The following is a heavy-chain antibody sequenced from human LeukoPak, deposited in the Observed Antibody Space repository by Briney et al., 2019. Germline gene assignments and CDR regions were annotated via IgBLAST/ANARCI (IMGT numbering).Heavy chain of an antibody. CDR2: IIPIFATA. CDR3: ARGPITTRSHFDY. D-gene: IGHD3-22*01. Sequence: SVKVSCKASGGTFSSYAISWVRQAPGQGLEWMGGIIPIFATANYAQKFQGRVTITADESTSTAYMELSSLRSEDTAVYYCARGPITTRSHFDYWGQGTLVTVSS. J-gene: IGHJ4*02. V-gene: IGHV1-69*13. CDR1: GGTFSSYA.